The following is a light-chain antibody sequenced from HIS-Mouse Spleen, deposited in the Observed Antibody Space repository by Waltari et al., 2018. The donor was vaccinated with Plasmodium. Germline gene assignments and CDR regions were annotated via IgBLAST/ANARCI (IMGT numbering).Light chain of an antibody. CDR3: YSTDSSGNHWV. Sequence: SYELTQPPSVSVSPGQTARITCSGYDLPKQSAYWYQQKSGQAPVLVIYEDSKRPSGIPERFSGSSSGTMATLTISGAQVEDEADYYCYSTDSSGNHWVFGGGTKLTVL. V-gene: IGLV3-10*01. CDR2: EDS. CDR1: DLPKQS. J-gene: IGLJ3*02.